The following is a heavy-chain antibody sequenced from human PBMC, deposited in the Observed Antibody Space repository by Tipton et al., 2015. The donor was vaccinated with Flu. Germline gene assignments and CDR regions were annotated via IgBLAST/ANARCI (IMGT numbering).Heavy chain of an antibody. D-gene: IGHD5-18*01. V-gene: IGHV4-39*07. CDR3: AGYSYGSGFDY. CDR2: TFHSGNT. Sequence: TLSLSCGVSGDSIRSSNYYWGWIRQPPGKGLEWIGNTFHSGNTYLNPSLKSRVTISIDTSKNQFSLKLSSVTATDTAVYYCAGYSYGSGFDYWGQGTLVTVSS. CDR1: GDSIRSSNYY. J-gene: IGHJ4*02.